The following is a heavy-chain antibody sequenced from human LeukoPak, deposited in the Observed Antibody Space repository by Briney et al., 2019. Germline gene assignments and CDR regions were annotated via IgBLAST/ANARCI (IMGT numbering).Heavy chain of an antibody. CDR2: MNSNSGNT. CDR3: ARDEYQLPYSGAFDI. CDR1: GITFTSYD. J-gene: IGHJ3*02. D-gene: IGHD2-2*02. Sequence: GASGKVASKACGITFTSYDINWVRRATGQGLEWMGWMNSNSGNTGYAQKFQGRVTITRDTSIRTAYMELSSLRSEDTAVYYCARDEYQLPYSGAFDIWGQGTMVTVSS. V-gene: IGHV1-8*03.